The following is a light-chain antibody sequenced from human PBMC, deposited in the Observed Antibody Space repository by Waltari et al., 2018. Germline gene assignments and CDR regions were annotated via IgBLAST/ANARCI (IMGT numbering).Light chain of an antibody. CDR2: DDS. CDR1: RHGSTR. J-gene: IGLJ2*01. V-gene: IGLV3-21*02. Sequence: SYVLSHPPSASVAPGQTARITSVAHRHGSTRVHWYQQKPGQAPVLVVYDDSERPSGIPERFFGSNSVNTVTLTISRVEAGDEADYYCQVWDSSSDHVVFGGGTKLTVL. CDR3: QVWDSSSDHVV.